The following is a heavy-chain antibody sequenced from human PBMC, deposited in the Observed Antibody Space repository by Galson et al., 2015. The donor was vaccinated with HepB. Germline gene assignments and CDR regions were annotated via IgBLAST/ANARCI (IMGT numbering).Heavy chain of an antibody. CDR1: GGTFSSYA. CDR3: ARAGPTGEEEVVAAYYYYYYMDV. CDR2: IIPIFGTA. J-gene: IGHJ6*03. V-gene: IGHV1-69*13. D-gene: IGHD2-15*01. Sequence: SVKVSCKASGGTFSSYAISWVRQAPGQGLEWMGGIIPIFGTANYAQKFQGRVTITADESTSTAYMELSSLRSEDTAVYYCARAGPTGEEEVVAAYYYYYYMDVWGKGTTVTVSS.